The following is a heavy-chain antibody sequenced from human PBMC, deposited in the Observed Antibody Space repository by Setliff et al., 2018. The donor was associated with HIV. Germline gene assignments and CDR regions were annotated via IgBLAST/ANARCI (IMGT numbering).Heavy chain of an antibody. V-gene: IGHV4-30-4*08. CDR2: IYYSGRTSHSGST. Sequence: SETLSLTCTVSGDSITSGGYSWTWIRQPPGKALEWVGYIYYSGRTSHSGSTYYNPSVASRITISGDTSKNQFSLKLTSVAAADTAMYYCARENGWLFGWFDPWGQGTPFTVSS. D-gene: IGHD3-22*01. J-gene: IGHJ5*02. CDR1: GDSITSGGYS. CDR3: ARENGWLFGWFDP.